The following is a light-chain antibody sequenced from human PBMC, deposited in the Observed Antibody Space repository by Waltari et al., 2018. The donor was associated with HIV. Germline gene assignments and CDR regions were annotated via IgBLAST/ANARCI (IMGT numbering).Light chain of an antibody. CDR3: RQADSFPFT. Sequence: DIQMTQSASSVSASVGDRVTLPCRASPDVNHWLAWYQQKPGQGPELLISSASGLQSGVPSRFSSSGSGPDVTFIISNLQPEDFAAYYGRQADSFPFTFGPGT. CDR1: PDVNHW. V-gene: IGKV1-12*02. J-gene: IGKJ3*01. CDR2: SAS.